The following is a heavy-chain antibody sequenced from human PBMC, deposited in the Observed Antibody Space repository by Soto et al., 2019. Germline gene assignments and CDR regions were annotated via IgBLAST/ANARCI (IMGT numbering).Heavy chain of an antibody. CDR2: ISGSGGST. CDR3: AKVMVRGVHALYYYYYMDV. J-gene: IGHJ6*03. Sequence: HPGGSLRLSCAASGFTFSSYAMSWVRQAPGKGLEWVSAISGSGGSTYYADSVKGRFTISRDNSKNTLYLQMNSLRAEDTAVYYCAKVMVRGVHALYYYYYMDVWGKGTTVTVSS. V-gene: IGHV3-23*01. CDR1: GFTFSSYA. D-gene: IGHD3-10*01.